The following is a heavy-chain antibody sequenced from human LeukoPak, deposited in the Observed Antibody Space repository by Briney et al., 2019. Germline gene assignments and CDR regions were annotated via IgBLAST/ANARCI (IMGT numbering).Heavy chain of an antibody. D-gene: IGHD2-21*02. CDR1: GFTFSSYA. CDR2: ISYDGSNK. Sequence: GGSLRLSCAASGFTFSSYAMHWVLQAPGKGLEWVAVISYDGSNKYYADSAKGQFTISRDNSKNTLYLQMNSLRAEDTAVYYCARAHVAYCGGDCYFGQSIIDYWGQGTLVTVSS. CDR3: ARAHVAYCGGDCYFGQSIIDY. J-gene: IGHJ4*02. V-gene: IGHV3-30-3*01.